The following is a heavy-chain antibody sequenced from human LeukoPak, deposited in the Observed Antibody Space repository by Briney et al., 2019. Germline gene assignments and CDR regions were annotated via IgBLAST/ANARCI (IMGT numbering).Heavy chain of an antibody. V-gene: IGHV3-74*01. J-gene: IGHJ4*02. CDR2: IASDGSST. CDR3: ARGRPHGNDY. CDR1: GFTFSSYW. Sequence: GGSPRLSCAASGFTFSSYWMNWVRQAPGKGLGWVSRIASDGSSTTYADSVKGRFSISRDNAKNTLYLQMNSLRVEDTAVYYCARGRPHGNDYWGQGTLVTVSS. D-gene: IGHD4-23*01.